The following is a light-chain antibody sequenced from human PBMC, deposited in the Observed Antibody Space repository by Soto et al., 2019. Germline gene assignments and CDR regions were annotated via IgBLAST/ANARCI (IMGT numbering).Light chain of an antibody. CDR3: SSYTSGSTLV. V-gene: IGLV2-14*03. CDR1: STDVGGYTY. Sequence: QSALTQPASVSGSPGQSITISCTGSSTDVGGYTYVSWYQQFPGKPPNLMIYEVSNRPSGVSNRFSGSKSGNTASLTISGLQAEDEADYYCSSYTSGSTLVFGGGTKLTVL. CDR2: EVS. J-gene: IGLJ3*02.